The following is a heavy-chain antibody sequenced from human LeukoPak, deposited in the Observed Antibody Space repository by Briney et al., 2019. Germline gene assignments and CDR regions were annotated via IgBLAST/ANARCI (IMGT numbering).Heavy chain of an antibody. D-gene: IGHD6-6*01. Sequence: SETLSLTCTVSGGSKCRRRYHWSSIRQPAGKGLEWIGRIYNHGLPTYNPSLKRRVTISVETPTNPFSLKLRSVTAADTAVYYCASDISASLFFAYWGQGTPVTASS. J-gene: IGHJ4*02. CDR2: IYNHGLP. CDR3: ASDISASLFFAY. V-gene: IGHV4-61*02. CDR1: GGSKCRRRYH.